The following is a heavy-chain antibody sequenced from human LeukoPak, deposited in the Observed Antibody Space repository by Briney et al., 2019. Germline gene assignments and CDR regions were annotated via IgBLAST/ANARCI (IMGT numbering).Heavy chain of an antibody. CDR1: GFTFYDYA. D-gene: IGHD6-13*01. CDR2: ISWNSGSI. CDR3: AKDFGRVKRSSHWAYFDY. J-gene: IGHJ4*02. V-gene: IGHV3-9*01. Sequence: GRSLRLSCAASGFTFYDYAMHWVRQAPGKGLEWGSGISWNSGSIGYADSVKGRFTLSRDNAKNSLYLQMNILRAEDTALYYCAKDFGRVKRSSHWAYFDYWGQGTLVTVSS.